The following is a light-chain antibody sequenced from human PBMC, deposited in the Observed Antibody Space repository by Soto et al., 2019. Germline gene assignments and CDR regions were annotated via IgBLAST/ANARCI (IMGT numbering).Light chain of an antibody. CDR1: RSFASSY. CDR3: QHYDSSPPYT. J-gene: IGKJ2*01. CDR2: AAS. Sequence: EIVLTQSPVTLSLCPGERASLSCRASRSFASSYLGWYQQKPGQAPRLLIYAASTRATGIPDRFSGSGSATDFTLTISRLEPEDSAVYYCQHYDSSPPYTFGQGTKLEIK. V-gene: IGKV3-20*01.